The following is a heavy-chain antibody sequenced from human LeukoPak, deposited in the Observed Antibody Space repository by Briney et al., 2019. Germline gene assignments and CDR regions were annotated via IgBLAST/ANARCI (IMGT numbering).Heavy chain of an antibody. CDR1: GFTFSSYE. Sequence: PGGSLRLSCAASGFTFSSYEMNWVRQAPGKGLEWLSYISSSSSTIFYADSVKGRFTISRDNAKNSLYLQMNNLRAEDTAVYYCARDPAVACSGPLIGYWGQGTLVTVSS. V-gene: IGHV3-48*01. CDR2: ISSSSSTI. J-gene: IGHJ4*02. D-gene: IGHD6-19*01. CDR3: ARDPAVACSGPLIGY.